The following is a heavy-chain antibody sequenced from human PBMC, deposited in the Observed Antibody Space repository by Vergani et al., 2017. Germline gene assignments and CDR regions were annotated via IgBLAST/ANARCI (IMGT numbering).Heavy chain of an antibody. V-gene: IGHV3-9*01. CDR2: ISCNSNSI. D-gene: IGHD6-6*01. CDR3: AKDLGTSSGGGWFDP. J-gene: IGHJ5*02. Sequence: EVQLLESGGDLVQPGGSLRLSCAASGFTFNHYAMNWVRQAPGKGLEWVSGISCNSNSIGYADSVNGRFTISRDNAKNSLYLQMNSLRAEDTALYYCAKDLGTSSGGGWFDPWGQGTLVTVSS. CDR1: GFTFNHYA.